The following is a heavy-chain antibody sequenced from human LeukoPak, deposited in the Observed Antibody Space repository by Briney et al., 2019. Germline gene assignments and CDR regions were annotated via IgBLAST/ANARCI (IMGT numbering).Heavy chain of an antibody. Sequence: GGSLRLSCAASGFTFSSYAMHWVRQAPGKGLEWVAVISYDGSNEYYADSVKGRFTISRDNSKNTLYLQMNSLRAEDTAVYYCAREEGSAYYFDYWGQGTLVTVSS. D-gene: IGHD2-15*01. J-gene: IGHJ4*02. CDR3: AREEGSAYYFDY. V-gene: IGHV3-30*04. CDR2: ISYDGSNE. CDR1: GFTFSSYA.